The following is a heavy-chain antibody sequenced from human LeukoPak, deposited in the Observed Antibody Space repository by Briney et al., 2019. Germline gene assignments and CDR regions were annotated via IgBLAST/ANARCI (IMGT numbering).Heavy chain of an antibody. CDR1: GYTFTSYY. CDR2: INPSGGST. Sequence: ASVKVSCKASGYTFTSYYMHWVRHAPGQGLEWMGIINPSGGSTSYAQKFQGRVTMTRNTSTSTVYMELSSLRSEDTAVYYCARRSPGGAFDYWGQGTLVTVSS. CDR3: ARRSPGGAFDY. D-gene: IGHD4-23*01. V-gene: IGHV1-46*01. J-gene: IGHJ4*02.